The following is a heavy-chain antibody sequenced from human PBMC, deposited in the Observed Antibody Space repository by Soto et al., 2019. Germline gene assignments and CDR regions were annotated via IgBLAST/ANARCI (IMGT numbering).Heavy chain of an antibody. V-gene: IGHV1-69*02. CDR3: AAVAGTSAFVGYFEY. D-gene: IGHD6-19*01. CDR1: GGTFSSYT. CDR2: IIPALDIE. Sequence: QVLLVQSGAEVKKPGSSVKVSCKASGGTFSSYTLTWLRQAPGQGPEWMGRIIPALDIEDYAQKFQGRVTITADTSTSTAYMELRSLRSDDTAVYYCAAVAGTSAFVGYFEYWGQGTRVTVAS. J-gene: IGHJ4*02.